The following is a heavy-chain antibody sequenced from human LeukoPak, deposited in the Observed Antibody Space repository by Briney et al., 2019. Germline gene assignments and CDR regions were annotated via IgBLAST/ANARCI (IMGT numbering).Heavy chain of an antibody. CDR2: ISSSSSTI. J-gene: IGHJ4*02. CDR1: GFTFSSYS. CDR3: ATHYDYGDYEPRY. Sequence: HPGGSLRLSCAASGFTFSSYSMNWVRQAPGKGLEWVSYISSSSSTIYYADSVKGRFTVSKDNAKNSLYLQMNSLRAEDTAVYYCATHYDYGDYEPRYWGQGTLVTVSS. V-gene: IGHV3-48*04. D-gene: IGHD4-17*01.